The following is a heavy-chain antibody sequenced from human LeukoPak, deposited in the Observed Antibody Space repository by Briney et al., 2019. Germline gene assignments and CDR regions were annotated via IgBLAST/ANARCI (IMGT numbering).Heavy chain of an antibody. V-gene: IGHV3-7*01. J-gene: IGHJ1*01. Sequence: GGSLRLSCTASGFTFSSYWMSWVRQAPGKGLEWVANIKQDGSEKYYVDSVKGRFTISRDNAKNSLYLQMNSLRAEDTAVYYCATYSSLNRREFQYWGQGTLLTVSS. D-gene: IGHD3-22*01. CDR1: GFTFSSYW. CDR3: ATYSSLNRREFQY. CDR2: IKQDGSEK.